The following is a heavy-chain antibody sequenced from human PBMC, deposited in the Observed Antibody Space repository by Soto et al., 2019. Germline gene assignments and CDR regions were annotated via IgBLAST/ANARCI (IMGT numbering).Heavy chain of an antibody. J-gene: IGHJ6*02. Sequence: QVQLVQSGAEVKKPGASVKVSCKASGYTFTNYGISWVRQAHGQGLEWMGWISTYTGHTEYAQKIQGRVTMTKDTATSTTYVELRSLSSDDTAVYYCGRDYYCSGAPDHDGMDVWGQGTTVTVSS. CDR3: GRDYYCSGAPDHDGMDV. V-gene: IGHV1-18*01. CDR2: ISTYTGHT. CDR1: GYTFTNYG. D-gene: IGHD3-10*01.